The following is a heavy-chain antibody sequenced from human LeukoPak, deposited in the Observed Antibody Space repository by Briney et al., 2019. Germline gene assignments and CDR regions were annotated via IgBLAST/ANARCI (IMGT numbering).Heavy chain of an antibody. V-gene: IGHV4-39*01. CDR3: ARHGYSGSYFDY. CDR1: GDSISSSSYY. J-gene: IGHJ4*02. CDR2: IYYSGSP. Sequence: TSETLSLTCTVSGDSISSSSYYWGWIRQPPGKGLEWIGSIYYSGSPYYNPSLKSRVTISVDTSNNRFSLKLSSVTAADTAVYYCARHGYSGSYFDYWGQGTLVTISS. D-gene: IGHD1-26*01.